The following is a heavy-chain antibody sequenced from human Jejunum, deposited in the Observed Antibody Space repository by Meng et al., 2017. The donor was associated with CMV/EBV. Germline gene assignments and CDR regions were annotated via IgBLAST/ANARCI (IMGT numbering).Heavy chain of an antibody. CDR2: ISSSGSTI. V-gene: IGHV3-48*04. J-gene: IGHJ4*02. D-gene: IGHD7-27*01. CDR3: ARALGQVSDY. CDR1: GFTFSSYG. Sequence: CAPSGFTFSSYGMHWVRQAPGKGLEWVSYISSSGSTIYYADSVKGRFTISRDNAKNSLYLQMNSLRAEDTAVYYCARALGQVSDYWGQGTLVTVSS.